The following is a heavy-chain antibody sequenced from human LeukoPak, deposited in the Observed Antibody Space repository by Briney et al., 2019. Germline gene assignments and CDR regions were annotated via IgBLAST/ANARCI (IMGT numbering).Heavy chain of an antibody. CDR3: ARRSYDSSVYYRYMYYFDY. D-gene: IGHD3-22*01. CDR1: GYRFTTNW. V-gene: IGHV5-51*01. Sequence: GASLKISCKGSGYRFTTNWIGWVRQMPGKGPEWMGIIYPGDSDTRYSPSFQGQVTISVDKSISTAYLQWSSLKASDTAMYYCARRSYDSSVYYRYMYYFDYWGQGTLVTVSS. CDR2: IYPGDSDT. J-gene: IGHJ4*02.